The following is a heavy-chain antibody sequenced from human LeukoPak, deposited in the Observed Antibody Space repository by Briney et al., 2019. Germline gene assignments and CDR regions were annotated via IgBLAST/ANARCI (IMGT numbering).Heavy chain of an antibody. CDR2: IYYSGST. V-gene: IGHV4-39*01. J-gene: IGHJ4*02. Sequence: PSETLSLTCTVSGGSISSSSYYWGWIRQPPGKGLEWIGSIYYSGSTYYNPSLKSRVTISVDTSKNQFSLKLSSVTAADTAVYYCARQVTYYYGSGSYYSHFDYWGQGTLVTVSS. CDR1: GGSISSSSYY. D-gene: IGHD3-10*01. CDR3: ARQVTYYYGSGSYYSHFDY.